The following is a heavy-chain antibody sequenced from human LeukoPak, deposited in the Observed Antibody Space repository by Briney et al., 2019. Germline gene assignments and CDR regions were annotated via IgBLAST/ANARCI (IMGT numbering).Heavy chain of an antibody. Sequence: QPGGSLRLSCAASGFTFSSYWMHWVRQAPGKGPVWVSRIDSDGISTSYADSVKGRFTISRDNAKNTLYLQMNSLRAEDTAVYFCARAITGDTVSTFDPWGQGTLVTVSS. CDR2: IDSDGIST. D-gene: IGHD2-2*01. CDR1: GFTFSSYW. J-gene: IGHJ5*02. V-gene: IGHV3-74*01. CDR3: ARAITGDTVSTFDP.